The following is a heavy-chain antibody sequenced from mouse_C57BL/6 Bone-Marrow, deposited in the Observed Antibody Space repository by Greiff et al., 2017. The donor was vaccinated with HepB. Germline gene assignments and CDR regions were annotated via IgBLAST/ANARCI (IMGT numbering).Heavy chain of an antibody. CDR3: ARRRDYYGSSLYYFDY. V-gene: IGHV1-9*01. CDR2: ILPGSGST. D-gene: IGHD1-1*01. Sequence: QVQLQQSGAELMKPGASVTLSCKATGYTFTGYWIEWVKQRPGHGLEWIGEILPGSGSTNYNEKFKGKATFTADTSSNTAYMQLSSLTTEDSAIYYCARRRDYYGSSLYYFDYWGKGTTLTVAS. CDR1: GYTFTGYW. J-gene: IGHJ2*01.